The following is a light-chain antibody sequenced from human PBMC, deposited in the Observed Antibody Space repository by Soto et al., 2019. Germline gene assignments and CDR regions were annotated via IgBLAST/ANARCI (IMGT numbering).Light chain of an antibody. V-gene: IGKV3-15*01. CDR2: GAS. CDR1: RSVSSN. Sequence: EIVMTQSPATLSVSPGERATLSCRASRSVSSNLAWYQQKPGQAPRLLMYGASTRATGIPARFSVSGSGTEFTLTISSLQSEDFAVYYCQQYNNWPPYTFGQGTKLEIK. CDR3: QQYNNWPPYT. J-gene: IGKJ2*01.